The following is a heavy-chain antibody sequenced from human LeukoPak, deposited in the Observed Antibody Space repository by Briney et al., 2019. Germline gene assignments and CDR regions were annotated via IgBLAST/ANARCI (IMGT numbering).Heavy chain of an antibody. J-gene: IGHJ6*03. CDR3: AREGLGFLALLLRGGSSSENMDV. CDR1: GFTFSSYG. Sequence: GGSLRLSCAASGFTFSSYGMHWVRQAPGKGLEWVAVIWYDGSNKYYADPVKGRFTISRDNSKNTLYLQMNSLRAEDTAVYYCAREGLGFLALLLRGGSSSENMDVWGTGTTVTVSS. CDR2: IWYDGSNK. D-gene: IGHD6-6*01. V-gene: IGHV3-33*01.